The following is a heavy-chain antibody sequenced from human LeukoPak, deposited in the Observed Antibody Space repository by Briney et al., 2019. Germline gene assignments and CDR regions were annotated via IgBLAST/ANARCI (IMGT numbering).Heavy chain of an antibody. CDR3: ARVRSGSGSYSYYYYMDV. CDR1: GSSISSGSYY. J-gene: IGHJ6*03. CDR2: IYTSGST. Sequence: PSQTLSLTCTVSGSSISSGSYYWSWIRQPAGKGLEWIGRIYTSGSTNYNPSLKSRVTISVDTSKIQFSLKLSSVTAADTAVYYCARVRSGSGSYSYYYYMDVWGKGTTVTVSS. D-gene: IGHD3-10*01. V-gene: IGHV4-61*02.